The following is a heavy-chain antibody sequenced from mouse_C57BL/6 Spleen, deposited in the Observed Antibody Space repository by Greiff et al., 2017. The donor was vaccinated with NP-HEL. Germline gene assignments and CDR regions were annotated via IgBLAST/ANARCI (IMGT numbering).Heavy chain of an antibody. CDR1: GYTFTSYA. D-gene: IGHD1-1*01. Sequence: VQRVQPGEGLVKPGGSLKLSCAASGYTFTSYAMSWVRQTPEKRLEWVAYISSGGDYIYYADTVKGRFTLSRDNARNTLYLQMSSLKSEDTAMYYYTRKWGRYYFDYWGQGTTLTVAS. CDR2: ISSGGDYI. V-gene: IGHV5-9-1*02. J-gene: IGHJ2*01. CDR3: TRKWGRYYFDY.